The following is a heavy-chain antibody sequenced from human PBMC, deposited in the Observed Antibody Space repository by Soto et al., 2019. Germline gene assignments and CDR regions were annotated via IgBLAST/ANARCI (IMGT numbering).Heavy chain of an antibody. D-gene: IGHD2-2*01. CDR2: IWYDGSNK. V-gene: IGHV3-33*01. CDR1: GFTFSSYG. J-gene: IGHJ6*02. CDR3: ARDGGYCSSTSCFYPDYYYYGMDV. Sequence: PGGSLRLSCAASGFTFSSYGMHWVRQAPGKGLERVAVIWYDGSNKYYADSVKGRFTISRDNSKNTLYLQMNSLRAEDTAVYYCARDGGYCSSTSCFYPDYYYYGMDVWGQGTTVTVSS.